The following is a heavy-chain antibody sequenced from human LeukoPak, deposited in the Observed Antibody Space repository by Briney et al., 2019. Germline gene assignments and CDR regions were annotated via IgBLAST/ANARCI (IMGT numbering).Heavy chain of an antibody. J-gene: IGHJ4*02. CDR1: GGSISSYY. V-gene: IGHV4-59*01. CDR3: ARVKEVGATTVLDY. D-gene: IGHD1-26*01. CDR2: IYYSGST. Sequence: SETLSLTCTVSGGSISSYYWSWIRQPPGKGLEWIGYIYYSGSTNYNPSLKSRVTISVDTSKTQFSLKLSSVTAADTAVYYCARVKEVGATTVLDYWGQGTLVTVSS.